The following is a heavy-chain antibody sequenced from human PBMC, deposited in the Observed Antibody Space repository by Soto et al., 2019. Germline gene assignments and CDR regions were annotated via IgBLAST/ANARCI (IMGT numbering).Heavy chain of an antibody. J-gene: IGHJ4*02. Sequence: QITLKESGPPLVKPTQTLTLTCTFSGFSLSTSGVGVGWIRQPPGKALEWLALTYWDDDKRYSPSLKSRLTLTKHTPKNQVVLTMTNIDPVDTATYSCAHRQRTVYFDYWGQGTLVTVSS. D-gene: IGHD4-17*01. CDR1: GFSLSTSGVG. CDR3: AHRQRTVYFDY. CDR2: TYWDDDK. V-gene: IGHV2-5*02.